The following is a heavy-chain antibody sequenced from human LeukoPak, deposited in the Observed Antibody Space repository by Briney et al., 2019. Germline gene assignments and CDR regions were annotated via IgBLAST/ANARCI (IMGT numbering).Heavy chain of an antibody. CDR1: GGSISSYY. J-gene: IGHJ4*02. CDR2: IYYSGST. CDR3: ARDGQNYDFWSGYHY. Sequence: PSETLSLTCTVSGGSISSYYWSWIRQPPGKGLEWIGYIYYSGSTNYNPSLKSRVTISVDTSKNQFSLKLSSVTAADTAVYYCARDGQNYDFWSGYHYWGQGTLVTVSS. D-gene: IGHD3-3*01. V-gene: IGHV4-59*12.